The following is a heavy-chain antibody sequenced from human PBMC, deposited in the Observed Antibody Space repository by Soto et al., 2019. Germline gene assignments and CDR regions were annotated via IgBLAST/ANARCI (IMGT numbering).Heavy chain of an antibody. D-gene: IGHD3-10*01. CDR2: ISSSSTSI. CDR1: GFTFSSYS. J-gene: IGHJ4*02. V-gene: IGHV3-48*01. CDR3: ARAPPARGPYYYFDC. Sequence: EVQLVESGGGLVQPGGSLRLSCAASGFTFSSYSMNWVRQAPGIGLEWVSYISSSSTSINYADSVKGRFTLSRDNANNSLYMQMNSLRAEDTAVYYCARAPPARGPYYYFDCWGQGVLVTVSS.